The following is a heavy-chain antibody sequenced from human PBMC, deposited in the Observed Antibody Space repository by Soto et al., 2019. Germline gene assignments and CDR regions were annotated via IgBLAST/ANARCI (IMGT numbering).Heavy chain of an antibody. CDR1: RACMYTYC. V-gene: IGHV4-4*07. Sequence: EVLSLTCTVSRACMYTYCWTWIRQPAGKGLQWIGHIYSSGSANYSPSLKSRVSMSVDSSKNQISLKLSSVTAADTAVYYCATIVGGNDYWGQGTLVTVSS. D-gene: IGHD1-26*01. CDR3: ATIVGGNDY. CDR2: IYSSGSA. J-gene: IGHJ4*02.